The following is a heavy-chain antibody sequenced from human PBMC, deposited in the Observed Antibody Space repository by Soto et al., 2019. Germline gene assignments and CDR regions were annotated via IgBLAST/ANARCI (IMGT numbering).Heavy chain of an antibody. Sequence: EVQLVESGGGLVQPGRSLRLSCAASGFTFDDYAMHWVRQAPGKGLEWVSGISWNSGSIGYADSVKDRFTISRDNAKNSLYLQMNSLRAEDTALYYCAKAPFSGYYYGMDVWGQGTTVTVSS. CDR1: GFTFDDYA. V-gene: IGHV3-9*01. J-gene: IGHJ6*02. D-gene: IGHD1-26*01. CDR3: AKAPFSGYYYGMDV. CDR2: ISWNSGSI.